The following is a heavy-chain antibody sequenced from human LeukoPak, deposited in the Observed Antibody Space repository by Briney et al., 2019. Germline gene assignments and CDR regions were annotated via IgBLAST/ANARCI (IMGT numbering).Heavy chain of an antibody. CDR2: IYYSGST. CDR1: GGSISSYY. CDR3: ARLRGSSWSRDYFDY. J-gene: IGHJ4*02. Sequence: SETLSLTCTVSGGSISSYYWSWIRQPPGKGLEWIGYIYYSGSTNYNPSLKSRVTISVDTPKNQFSLKLSSVTAADTAVYYCARLRGSSWSRDYFDYWGQGTLVTVSS. D-gene: IGHD6-13*01. V-gene: IGHV4-59*08.